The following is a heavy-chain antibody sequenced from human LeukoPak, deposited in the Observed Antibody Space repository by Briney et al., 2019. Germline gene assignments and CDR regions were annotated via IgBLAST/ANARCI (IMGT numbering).Heavy chain of an antibody. CDR2: IYYSGNT. CDR3: ARHTTHGDYNPNDY. J-gene: IGHJ4*02. D-gene: IGHD3-16*01. Sequence: SETLSLTCTVSGGSISNYYWSWILQPPGNELEWIGYIYYSGNTDSNPSLKSRVTISVDTSKNQFSLKLSSVTAADTAVYYCARHTTHGDYNPNDYWGQGTLVTVSS. CDR1: GGSISNYY. V-gene: IGHV4-59*08.